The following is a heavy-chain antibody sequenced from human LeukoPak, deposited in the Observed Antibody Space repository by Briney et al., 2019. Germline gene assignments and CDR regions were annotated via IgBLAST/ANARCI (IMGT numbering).Heavy chain of an antibody. D-gene: IGHD3-10*01. CDR1: GDSINSYY. CDR3: AREGNYGSGRGMDV. CDR2: IYYSGRT. V-gene: IGHV4-59*01. Sequence: SETLSLTCTVSGDSINSYYWNWIRQPPGKGLEWIGYIYYSGRTDYNPSLKSRLTMSADTSKNQLSLTVSSVTAADTAVYYCAREGNYGSGRGMDVWGQGTTVTVSS. J-gene: IGHJ6*02.